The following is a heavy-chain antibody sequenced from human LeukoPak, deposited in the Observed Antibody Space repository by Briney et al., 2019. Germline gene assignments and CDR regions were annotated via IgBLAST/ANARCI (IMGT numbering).Heavy chain of an antibody. CDR2: IKSKTDGGTT. J-gene: IGHJ4*02. Sequence: KAGGSLRLSCAASGFTFSSYSMNWVRQAPGKGLEWVGRIKSKTDGGTTDYAAPVKGRFTISRDDSKNTLYLQMNSLKTEDTAVYYCTTDPYYYDSSGYYYQGLDYWGQGTLVTVSS. CDR1: GFTFSSYS. D-gene: IGHD3-22*01. V-gene: IGHV3-15*07. CDR3: TTDPYYYDSSGYYYQGLDY.